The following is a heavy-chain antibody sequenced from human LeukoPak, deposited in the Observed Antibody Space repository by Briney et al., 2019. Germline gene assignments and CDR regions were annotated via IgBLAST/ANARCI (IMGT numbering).Heavy chain of an antibody. Sequence: GGSLRLSCAASGFTFSSYTMNWVRQAPGKGLEWVSSISTSSSYIYYADSVKGRFTISRDNSKNTLYLQMNSPRAEDTAVYYCAKVSGAYYYDSSGYNDYWGRGTLVTVSS. CDR2: ISTSSSYI. V-gene: IGHV3-21*04. J-gene: IGHJ4*02. CDR1: GFTFSSYT. D-gene: IGHD3-22*01. CDR3: AKVSGAYYYDSSGYNDY.